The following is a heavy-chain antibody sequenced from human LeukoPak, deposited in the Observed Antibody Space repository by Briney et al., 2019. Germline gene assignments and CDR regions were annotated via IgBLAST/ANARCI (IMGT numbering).Heavy chain of an antibody. Sequence: GGSLRLSCAASGFTFSSYGMHWVRQAPGKGLEWVAVISYDGSNKYYADSVKGRFTISRDNSKNTLYLQMNSLRAEDTAVYYCAKDKSYDSSGYYPDYWGQGTLVTVSS. CDR1: GFTFSSYG. V-gene: IGHV3-30*18. J-gene: IGHJ4*02. D-gene: IGHD3-22*01. CDR3: AKDKSYDSSGYYPDY. CDR2: ISYDGSNK.